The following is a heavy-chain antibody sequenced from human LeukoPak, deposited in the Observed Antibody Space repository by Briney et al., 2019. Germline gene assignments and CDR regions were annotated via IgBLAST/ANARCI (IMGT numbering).Heavy chain of an antibody. CDR3: ARLTHYYDSSGYYYEGPVFDY. CDR1: GGSFSGYY. V-gene: IGHV4-34*01. Sequence: PSETLSLTCAVYGGSFSGYYWSWIRQPPGKGLEWIGEINHSGSTNYNPSLRSRVTISVDTSKNQFSLKLGSVTAADTAVYYCARLTHYYDSSGYYYEGPVFDYWGQGTLVTVSS. J-gene: IGHJ4*02. CDR2: INHSGST. D-gene: IGHD3-22*01.